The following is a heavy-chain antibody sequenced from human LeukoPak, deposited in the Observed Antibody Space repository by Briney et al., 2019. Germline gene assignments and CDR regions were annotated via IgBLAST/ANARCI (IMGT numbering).Heavy chain of an antibody. Sequence: GGSLRLSCAASGFTFSSYAMSWVRQAPGKGLEWVSAISGSGGSTYYADSVKGRFTISRDNSKNTLYLQMNSLRAEDTAVYYCANLDGGLIPAATASFDYWGQGTLVTVSS. J-gene: IGHJ4*02. CDR2: ISGSGGST. CDR3: ANLDGGLIPAATASFDY. V-gene: IGHV3-23*01. D-gene: IGHD2-2*01. CDR1: GFTFSSYA.